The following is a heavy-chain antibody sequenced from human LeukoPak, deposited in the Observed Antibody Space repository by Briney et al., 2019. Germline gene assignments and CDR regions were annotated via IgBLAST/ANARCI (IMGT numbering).Heavy chain of an antibody. D-gene: IGHD6-19*01. J-gene: IGHJ3*02. V-gene: IGHV4-4*02. CDR1: GGSISSSNW. CDR3: AREASSGWNDAFDI. CDR2: IYHSGST. Sequence: PSETLSLTCAVSGGSISSSNWWSWVRQPPGKGLEWIGEIYHSGSTNYNPSLKRRVTISVDKSKNQFSLKLSSVTAADTAVYYCAREASSGWNDAFDIWGQGTMVTVSS.